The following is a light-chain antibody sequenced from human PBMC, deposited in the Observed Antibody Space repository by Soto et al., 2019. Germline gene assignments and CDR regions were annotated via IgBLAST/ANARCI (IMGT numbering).Light chain of an antibody. CDR3: QQYGSSPHVT. J-gene: IGKJ1*01. CDR2: GAS. CDR1: QSVSSSY. Sequence: EIVLTQSPGTLSLSPGERATLSCRASQSVSSSYLAWYQQKPGQAPRLLIYGASSRATGIPDRSSDSGSGTDFTLTISRLEPEDFAVYYCQQYGSSPHVTFGQGTKVDIK. V-gene: IGKV3-20*01.